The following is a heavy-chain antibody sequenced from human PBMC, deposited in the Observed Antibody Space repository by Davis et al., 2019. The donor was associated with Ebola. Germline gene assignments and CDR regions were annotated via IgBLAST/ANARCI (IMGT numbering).Heavy chain of an antibody. CDR1: GFTFSDYY. Sequence: PGGSLRLSCAASGFTFSDYYMSWIRQAPGKGLEWVSYISSSSSYTNYADSVKGRFTLSRDNAKNSLYLQMNSLRAEDTAVYYCARGIVGATTNGDAFDIWGQGTMVTVSS. CDR3: ARGIVGATTNGDAFDI. CDR2: ISSSSSYT. D-gene: IGHD1-26*01. V-gene: IGHV3-11*06. J-gene: IGHJ3*02.